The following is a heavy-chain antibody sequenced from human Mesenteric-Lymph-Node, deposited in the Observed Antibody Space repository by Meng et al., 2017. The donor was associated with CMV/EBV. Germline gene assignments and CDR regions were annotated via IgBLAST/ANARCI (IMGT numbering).Heavy chain of an antibody. CDR3: AREAPSGSIVDP. Sequence: GGSLRPSCAASGSTLSSYWMSWVRQAPGKGLEWVANIKQDGSEKYYVDSVKGRFTIPRDNAKNSLYLQMNSLRAEDTAVYYCAREAPSGSIVDPWGQGTLVTVSS. D-gene: IGHD3-10*01. J-gene: IGHJ5*02. CDR2: IKQDGSEK. CDR1: GSTLSSYW. V-gene: IGHV3-7*01.